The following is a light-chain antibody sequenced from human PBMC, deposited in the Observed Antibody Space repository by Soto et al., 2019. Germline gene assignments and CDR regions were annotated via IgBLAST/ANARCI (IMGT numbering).Light chain of an antibody. Sequence: EIVLTQSPGTLSLSPGERATLSCRASQNVNNNYLAWYQQKPGQAPRLLIYGASRRATDIPDRLSGSGSGTAFTLTISRLEPEDSAVYSCQQYGSAPLTFGGGNKGEIK. CDR1: QNVNNNY. V-gene: IGKV3-20*01. J-gene: IGKJ4*01. CDR2: GAS. CDR3: QQYGSAPLT.